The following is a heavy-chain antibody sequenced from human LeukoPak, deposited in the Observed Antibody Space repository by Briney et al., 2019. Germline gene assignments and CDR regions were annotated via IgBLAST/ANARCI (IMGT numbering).Heavy chain of an antibody. Sequence: SQTLSLTCTVSGGSISSGGYYWSWIRQPPGKGLEWIGYIYHSGSTYYNPSLKSRVTISVDTSKNQFSLKLSSVTAADTAVYYCARELKNWYFDLWGRGTLVTVSS. CDR1: GGSISSGGYY. CDR3: ARELKNWYFDL. J-gene: IGHJ2*01. CDR2: IYHSGST. V-gene: IGHV4-30-2*01.